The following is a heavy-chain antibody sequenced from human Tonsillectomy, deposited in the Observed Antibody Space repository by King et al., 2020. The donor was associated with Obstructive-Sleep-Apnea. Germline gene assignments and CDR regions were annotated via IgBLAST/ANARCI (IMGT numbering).Heavy chain of an antibody. D-gene: IGHD3-10*01. J-gene: IGHJ5*02. CDR1: GGSISTYY. CDR2: IYYTGST. V-gene: IGHV4-59*01. CDR3: ARAPYGSGIIDWFDP. Sequence: VQLQESGPGLVKPSETLSLTCTVSGGSISTYYWNWIRQPPGKGLQWIGYIYYTGSTNYNPSLKSRVTISVDTSKNQFSLKLTSLTAADTAMYYCARAPYGSGIIDWFDPWGQGTLVTVSS.